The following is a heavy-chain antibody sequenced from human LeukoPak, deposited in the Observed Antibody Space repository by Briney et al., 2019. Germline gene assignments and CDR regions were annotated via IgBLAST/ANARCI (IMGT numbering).Heavy chain of an antibody. CDR1: GYSFTSRW. CDR3: ARGGYGSGSYYNYYGMDV. CDR2: IYPDDSDT. D-gene: IGHD3-10*01. Sequence: GESLKISCKGSGYSFTSRWIGWVRQMPGKGLEWMGIIYPDDSDTRYSPSFQGQVTISADKSISTAYLQWSSLKASDTAMYYCARGGYGSGSYYNYYGMDVWGQGTTVTVSS. J-gene: IGHJ6*02. V-gene: IGHV5-51*01.